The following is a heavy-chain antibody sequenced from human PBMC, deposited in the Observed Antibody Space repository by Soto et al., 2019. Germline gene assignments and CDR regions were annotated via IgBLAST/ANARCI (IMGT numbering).Heavy chain of an antibody. V-gene: IGHV3-30*18. D-gene: IGHD6-6*01. CDR3: AKGVAARLGGYYYYGMDV. CDR2: ISYDGSNK. CDR1: GFTFSSYG. Sequence: QVQLVESGGGVVQPGRSLRLSCAASGFTFSSYGMHWVRQAPGKGLEWVAVISYDGSNKYYADSVKGRFTISRDNSKKTLYLQMNSRRAEDTAVYYCAKGVAARLGGYYYYGMDVLGQGTTVTVSS. J-gene: IGHJ6*02.